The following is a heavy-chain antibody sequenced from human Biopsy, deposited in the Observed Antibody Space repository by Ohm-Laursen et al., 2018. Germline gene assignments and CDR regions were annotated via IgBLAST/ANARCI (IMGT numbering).Heavy chain of an antibody. V-gene: IGHV4-31*03. J-gene: IGHJ4*02. CDR3: ARLGSGDYFPTFFDF. Sequence: TLSLTCTVSGVSINGGRYYWNWIRHHPGKGLEWIGNILYSANTYYNPSLKSRVTISVDTPKNQFSLKLSSVTAADTAVYYCARLGSGDYFPTFFDFWGQGALVTVSS. D-gene: IGHD5-12*01. CDR1: GVSINGGRYY. CDR2: ILYSANT.